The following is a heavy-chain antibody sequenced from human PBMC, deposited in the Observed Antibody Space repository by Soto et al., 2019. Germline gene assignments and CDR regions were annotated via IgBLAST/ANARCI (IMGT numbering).Heavy chain of an antibody. CDR3: ARTLGIDC. CDR1: GFTFSSYS. V-gene: IGHV3-21*01. J-gene: IGHJ4*02. Sequence: PGGSLRLSCAASGFTFSSYSMNWVRQAPGKGLEWVSSISGSSSYIYYADSVKGRFTISRDNAKNSLYLQMNSLRAQDTAVYYCARTLGIDCWGQGTLVTVSS. CDR2: ISGSSSYI.